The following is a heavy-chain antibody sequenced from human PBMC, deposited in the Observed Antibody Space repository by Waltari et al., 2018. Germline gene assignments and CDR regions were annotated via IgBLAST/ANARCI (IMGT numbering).Heavy chain of an antibody. V-gene: IGHV4-59*01. CDR1: AASISSYY. Sequence: QVRLQESGPGLVTPSETLSRTCTVAAASISSYYWSWIRQPPGKGLEWIAYIYFSWSTSYNPSLKSRVAISGDTSKKQFSLRLSSVTAADTAVYYCARGDTSNWFASYFDFWGQGILVSVSS. J-gene: IGHJ4*02. CDR3: ARGDTSNWFASYFDF. D-gene: IGHD3-10*01. CDR2: IYFSWST.